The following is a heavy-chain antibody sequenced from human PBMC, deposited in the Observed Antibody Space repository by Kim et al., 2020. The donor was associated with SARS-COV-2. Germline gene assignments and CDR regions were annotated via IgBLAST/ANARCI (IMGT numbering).Heavy chain of an antibody. Sequence: GGSLRLSCAASGFTFSSYAMSWVRQAPGKGLEWVSAISGSGGSTYYADSVKGRFTISRDNSKNTLYLQMNSLRAEDTAVYYCAKSRAGQQLAPGWFDPWGQGTLVTVSS. CDR1: GFTFSSYA. CDR2: ISGSGGST. CDR3: AKSRAGQQLAPGWFDP. D-gene: IGHD6-13*01. V-gene: IGHV3-23*01. J-gene: IGHJ5*02.